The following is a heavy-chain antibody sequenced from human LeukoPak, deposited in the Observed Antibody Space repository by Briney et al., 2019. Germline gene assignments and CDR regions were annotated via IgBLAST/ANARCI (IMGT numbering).Heavy chain of an antibody. J-gene: IGHJ5*02. V-gene: IGHV4-30-2*01. CDR2: INHSGST. Sequence: PSQTLSLTCTVSGGSISSGGYYWSWIRQPPGKGLEWIGEINHSGSTNYNPSLKSRVTISVDTSKNQFSLKLSSVTAADTAVYYCARARQNRRFDPWGQGTLVTVSS. CDR1: GGSISSGGYY. CDR3: ARARQNRRFDP. D-gene: IGHD3-16*02.